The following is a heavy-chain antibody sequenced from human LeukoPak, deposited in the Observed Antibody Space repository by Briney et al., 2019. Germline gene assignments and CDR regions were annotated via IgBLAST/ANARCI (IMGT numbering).Heavy chain of an antibody. CDR3: ARLSPLTGAYYYMDV. J-gene: IGHJ6*03. Sequence: SETLSLTCTVSDGSISSYYWSWIRQPPGEGPEWIGYIYYSGSTNYDPSLKSRVTISVDTSKNQFSLKLSSVTAADTAVYYCARLSPLTGAYYYMDVWGKGTTVTVFS. D-gene: IGHD7-27*01. CDR2: IYYSGST. V-gene: IGHV4-59*01. CDR1: DGSISSYY.